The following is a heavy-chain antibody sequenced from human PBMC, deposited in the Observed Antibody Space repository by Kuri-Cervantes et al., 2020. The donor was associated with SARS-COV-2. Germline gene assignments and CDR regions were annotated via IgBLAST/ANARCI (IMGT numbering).Heavy chain of an antibody. D-gene: IGHD3-3*01. CDR1: GLTFSSYW. J-gene: IGHJ4*02. CDR3: ARAVLGVVAYFDY. CDR2: IKQDGSEK. Sequence: GESLKISCAASGLTFSSYWMSWVRQAPGKGLEWVANIKQDGSEKYYVDSVKGRFTISRDNAKNSLYLQMNSLRAEDTAVYYCARAVLGVVAYFDYWGQGTLVTVSS. V-gene: IGHV3-7*04.